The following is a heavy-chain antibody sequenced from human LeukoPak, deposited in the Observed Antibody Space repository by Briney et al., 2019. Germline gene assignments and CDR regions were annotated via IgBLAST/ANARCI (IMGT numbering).Heavy chain of an antibody. CDR3: ASVVVTTDNVPLLVGYYYYMDV. D-gene: IGHD2-15*01. J-gene: IGHJ6*03. V-gene: IGHV1-18*01. CDR2: ISAYNGNT. Sequence: ASVKVSCKASGYTFTNYAISWVRQAPGQGLEWMGWISAYNGNTNYAQNLQGRVTMTTDTSTSTAYMELSSLRSEDTAVYYCASVVVTTDNVPLLVGYYYYMDVWGKGTTVTVSS. CDR1: GYTFTNYA.